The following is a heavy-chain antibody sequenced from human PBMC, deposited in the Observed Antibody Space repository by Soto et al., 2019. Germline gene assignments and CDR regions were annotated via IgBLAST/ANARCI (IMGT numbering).Heavy chain of an antibody. V-gene: IGHV3-23*01. CDR2: IDGSGATT. Sequence: VQLLESGGGLAQPGGSLRLSCAASGFSFTSFVMSWVRQAPGKGLEWVSSIDGSGATTYYADSVKGRFTVSKDNSRTKLYLQMSSLSAEDTATYYCAEGGDFDYWGRGALGTVSS. D-gene: IGHD2-15*01. CDR1: GFSFTSFV. J-gene: IGHJ4*02. CDR3: AEGGDFDY.